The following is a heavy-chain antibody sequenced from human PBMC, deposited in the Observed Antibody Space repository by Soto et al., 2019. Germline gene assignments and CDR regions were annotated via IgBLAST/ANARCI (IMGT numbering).Heavy chain of an antibody. V-gene: IGHV4-30-2*01. CDR2: IYHSGST. CDR3: AMGGYYLFSY. CDR1: GGSISSGGYS. Sequence: SETLSLTCAVSGGSISSGGYSWSWIRRPPGKGLEWIGYIYHSGSTYYNPSLKSRVTISVDRSKNQFSLKLSSVTAADTAVYYCAMGGYYLFSYWSQGTPVTVSS. J-gene: IGHJ4*02. D-gene: IGHD3-22*01.